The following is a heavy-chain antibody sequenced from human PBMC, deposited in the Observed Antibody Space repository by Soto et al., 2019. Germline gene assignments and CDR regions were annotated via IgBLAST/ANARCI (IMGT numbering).Heavy chain of an antibody. J-gene: IGHJ4*02. CDR3: AKSYSSNWYDYFDY. Sequence: GGSLRLSCAASGFTFSSYAMSWVRQAPGKGLEWVSAISGSGDSTYYADSVKGRFTISRDTSKNTLYLQMDSLRAEDTALYYCAKSYSSNWYDYFDYLGQGTLVTV. CDR2: ISGSGDST. CDR1: GFTFSSYA. V-gene: IGHV3-23*01. D-gene: IGHD6-13*01.